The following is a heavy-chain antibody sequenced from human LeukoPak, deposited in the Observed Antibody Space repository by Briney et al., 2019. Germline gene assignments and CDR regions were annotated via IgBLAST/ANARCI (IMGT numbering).Heavy chain of an antibody. CDR3: ARLSRDGYNFGFDY. Sequence: ASVKVSCKASGYTFTGYYMHWVRQAPGQGLEGMGWINPNSGGTNYAQKFQGRVTMTRDTSISTAYMELSRLRSDDTAVYYCARLSRDGYNFGFDYWGQGTLVTVSS. V-gene: IGHV1-2*02. D-gene: IGHD5-24*01. CDR2: INPNSGGT. J-gene: IGHJ4*02. CDR1: GYTFTGYY.